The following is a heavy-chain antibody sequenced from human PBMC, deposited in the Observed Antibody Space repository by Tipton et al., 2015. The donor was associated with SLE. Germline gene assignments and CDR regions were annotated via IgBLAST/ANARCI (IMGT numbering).Heavy chain of an antibody. J-gene: IGHJ4*02. CDR1: GFTFSSYA. CDR3: ARVSYKRAKWIPFFDY. CDR2: ISYDGNND. V-gene: IGHV3-30*04. D-gene: IGHD5-18*01. Sequence: RSLRLSCSASGFTFSSYAMHWVRQAPGKGLEWVAVISYDGNNDYYADSVMGRFTVSRDNSKNTLYLQMNSLRAEDTAVYHCARVSYKRAKWIPFFDYWGQGTLVTVSS.